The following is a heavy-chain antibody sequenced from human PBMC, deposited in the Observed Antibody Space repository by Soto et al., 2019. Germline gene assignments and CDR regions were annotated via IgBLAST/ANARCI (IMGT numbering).Heavy chain of an antibody. CDR1: GSTFTSYG. D-gene: IGHD2-2*01. J-gene: IGHJ6*02. Sequence: ASLKVSCKSSGSTFTSYGIIWVRHARGQGRELMGWISAYNGNTNYAQKLQGRVTMTTDTSTSTAYMELRSLRSDDTAVYYCARDIVVVPAAIELYYYYGMDVWGQGTTVTVSS. V-gene: IGHV1-18*01. CDR3: ARDIVVVPAAIELYYYYGMDV. CDR2: ISAYNGNT.